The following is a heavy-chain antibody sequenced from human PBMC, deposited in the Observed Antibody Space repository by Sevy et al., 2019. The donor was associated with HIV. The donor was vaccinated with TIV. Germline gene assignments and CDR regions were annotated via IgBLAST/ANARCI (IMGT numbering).Heavy chain of an antibody. CDR1: GFTFSSYA. J-gene: IGHJ4*02. CDR3: AGLGGGQAGIDY. CDR2: ISYDGSNK. V-gene: IGHV3-30-3*01. Sequence: GGSLRLSCAASGFTFSSYAMHWVRQAPGKGLEWVAVISYDGSNKYYADSVKGRFTISRDNSKNTLYLQMNSLRAEDTAVYYCAGLGGGQAGIDYWGQRTLVTVSS. D-gene: IGHD3-16*01.